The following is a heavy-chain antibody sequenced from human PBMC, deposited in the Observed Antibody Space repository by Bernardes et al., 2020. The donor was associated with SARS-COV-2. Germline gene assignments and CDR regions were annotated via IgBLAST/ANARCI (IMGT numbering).Heavy chain of an antibody. J-gene: IGHJ6*01. CDR2: IYYSGST. D-gene: IGHD3-16*02. Sequence: SETLSLTCTVSGGSISSGSYYWTWIRQPPGKGLEWIGYIYYSGSTYYNPSLKSRVTISVDTSKNQFSLKLSSVTAADTAVYYCAREGVMVIKESYREYGMDGCRQGTKVTVSS. CDR3: AREGVMVIKESYREYGMDG. CDR1: GGSISSGSYY. V-gene: IGHV4-30-4*01.